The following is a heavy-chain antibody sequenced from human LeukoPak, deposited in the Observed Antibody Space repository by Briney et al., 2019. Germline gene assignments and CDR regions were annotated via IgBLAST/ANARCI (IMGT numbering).Heavy chain of an antibody. Sequence: SETLSLTCTVSGGSISSYYWSWIRQPPGKGLEWIGYIYYSGSTNYNPSLKSRVTISVDTSKNQFSLKLSSVTAADTAVYYCARGTNYDFWSGYAYYFDYWGQGTLVTVSS. CDR2: IYYSGST. CDR1: GGSISSYY. CDR3: ARGTNYDFWSGYAYYFDY. V-gene: IGHV4-59*01. D-gene: IGHD3-3*01. J-gene: IGHJ4*02.